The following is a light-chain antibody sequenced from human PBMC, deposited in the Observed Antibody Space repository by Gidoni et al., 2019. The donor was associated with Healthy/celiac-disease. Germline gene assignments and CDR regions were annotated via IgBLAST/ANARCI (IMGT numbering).Light chain of an antibody. V-gene: IGLV1-44*01. CDR1: SSHIGSNT. CDR2: SNN. Sequence: QSVLPQPPSASGTPGQRVTISCSGSSSHIGSNTVNWYQQLPGTAPKLLIYSNNQRPPGVPDRFSGSKSGTSASLAISGLQSEDEADYYCAAWDDSLNAWVFGGGTKLTVL. CDR3: AAWDDSLNAWV. J-gene: IGLJ3*02.